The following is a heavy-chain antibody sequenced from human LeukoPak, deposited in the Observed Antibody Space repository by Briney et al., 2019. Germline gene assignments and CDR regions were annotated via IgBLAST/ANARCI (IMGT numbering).Heavy chain of an antibody. J-gene: IGHJ4*02. CDR1: GYTFTGYY. D-gene: IGHD6-19*01. V-gene: IGHV1-2*02. Sequence: GASVKVSCKASGYTFTGYYMHWVRQAPGQGLEWMGWINPNSGGTDYAQKFQGRVTMTRDTSISTAYMELSSLRAGDTAVYYCARVADSSGWYDYWGQGTLVTVSS. CDR3: ARVADSSGWYDY. CDR2: INPNSGGT.